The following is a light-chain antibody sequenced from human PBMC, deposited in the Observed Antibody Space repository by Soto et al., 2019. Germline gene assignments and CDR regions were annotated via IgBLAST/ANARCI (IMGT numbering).Light chain of an antibody. J-gene: IGKJ1*01. CDR1: QSFNSIY. V-gene: IGKV3D-20*01. Sequence: EIFFTQSAVPLSFSPGERATLSCRASQSFNSIYLAWYQQKPGLAPRLIIYDASTRATGIPDRFSGSGSGTDFTLTISRLEPEDFAVYYCQQDGSSPRTFGQGTKVDIK. CDR3: QQDGSSPRT. CDR2: DAS.